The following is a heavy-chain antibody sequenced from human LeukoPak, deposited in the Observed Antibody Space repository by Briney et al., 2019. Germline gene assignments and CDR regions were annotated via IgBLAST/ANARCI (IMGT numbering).Heavy chain of an antibody. CDR1: GGSISSYY. Sequence: SETLSLTCTVSGGSISSYYWSWIRQPPGKGLEWIGYIYYSGSTNYNPSLKSRVTISVDTSKNQFSLKLSSVTAADTAVYYCARHGGYDYVWGSYRESFDYWGQGTLVTVSS. CDR3: ARHGGYDYVWGSYRESFDY. D-gene: IGHD3-16*02. J-gene: IGHJ4*02. V-gene: IGHV4-59*08. CDR2: IYYSGST.